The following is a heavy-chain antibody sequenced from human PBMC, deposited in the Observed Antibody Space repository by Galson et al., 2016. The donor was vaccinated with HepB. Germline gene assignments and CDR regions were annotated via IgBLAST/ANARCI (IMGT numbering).Heavy chain of an antibody. CDR1: GFTFSNYA. CDR3: IKDRVTTSHYYYTLDV. Sequence: SLRLSCAASGFTFSNYAMYWVRQAPGKGLEWVALISYDGTNKQYAADVKGRCSISRDNSRNTLYLQMDSLSPEATAVYYCIKDRVTTSHYYYTLDVWGQGTTVAVS. V-gene: IGHV3-30*18. J-gene: IGHJ6*02. CDR2: ISYDGTNK. D-gene: IGHD3-22*01.